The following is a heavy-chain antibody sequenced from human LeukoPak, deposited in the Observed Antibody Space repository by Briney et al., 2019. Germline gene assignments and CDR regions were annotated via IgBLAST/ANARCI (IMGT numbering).Heavy chain of an antibody. D-gene: IGHD3-22*01. CDR2: IKHDGSEK. CDR3: ATPLDYYDRSDSHQGGD. V-gene: IGHV3-7*03. CDR1: GFTFGAYW. J-gene: IGHJ4*02. Sequence: GGSLRLSCVASGFTFGAYWMTWVRQAPGKGLEWVANIKHDGSEKNYVDSVKGRFTISRDNAKNSLYLQMNSLRAEDTAVYYCATPLDYYDRSDSHQGGDWGQGTLVTVSS.